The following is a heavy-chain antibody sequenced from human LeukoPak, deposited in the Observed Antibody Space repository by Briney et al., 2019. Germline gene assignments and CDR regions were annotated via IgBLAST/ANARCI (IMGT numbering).Heavy chain of an antibody. J-gene: IGHJ4*02. CDR2: ISSSGSTI. Sequence: AGGSLRLSCAASGFTFSSYEMNWVRQAPGKGLEWVSYISSSGSTIYYADSVKGRFTISRDNAKNSLYLQMNSLRAEDTAVYYCARDRSDILTGFDYWGQGTLVTVSS. CDR3: ARDRSDILTGFDY. CDR1: GFTFSSYE. V-gene: IGHV3-48*03. D-gene: IGHD3-9*01.